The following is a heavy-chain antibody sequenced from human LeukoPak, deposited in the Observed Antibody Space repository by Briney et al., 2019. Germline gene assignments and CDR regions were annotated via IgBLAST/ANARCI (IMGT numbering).Heavy chain of an antibody. Sequence: PSETLSLTCTVSGGSISSGRHYWSWIRQPAGKGLEWIGRIYTSGSTNYNPSLKSRVTMSVDTSKNQFSLKLTSVTAADTAVYYCAKKIDNYNTSGYYYYFDYWGQGTLVTVSS. CDR2: IYTSGST. J-gene: IGHJ4*02. CDR3: AKKIDNYNTSGYYYYFDY. D-gene: IGHD3-22*01. CDR1: GGSISSGRHY. V-gene: IGHV4-61*02.